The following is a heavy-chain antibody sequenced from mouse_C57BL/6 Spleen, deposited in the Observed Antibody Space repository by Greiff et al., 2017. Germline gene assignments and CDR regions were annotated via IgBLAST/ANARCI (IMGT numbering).Heavy chain of an antibody. V-gene: IGHV1-26*01. CDR2: INPNNGGT. CDR3: ARYFHYFDY. J-gene: IGHJ2*01. Sequence: VQLQQSGPELVKPGASVKISCKASGYTFTDYYMNWVKQSHGKSLEWIGDINPNNGGTSYNQKFKGKATLTVDKSSSTAYMELRSLTSEDSAVYYCARYFHYFDYWGQGTTLTVSS. CDR1: GYTFTDYY.